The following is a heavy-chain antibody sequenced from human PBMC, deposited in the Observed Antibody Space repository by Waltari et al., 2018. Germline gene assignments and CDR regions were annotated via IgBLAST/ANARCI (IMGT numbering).Heavy chain of an antibody. D-gene: IGHD6-19*01. CDR1: GYTFTDYY. J-gene: IGHJ6*02. CDR2: VDPEDGET. V-gene: IGHV1-69-2*01. Sequence: EVQLVQSGAEVKKPGATVKISCKVSGYTFTDYYMPWVQTAPGKGLEWMGLVDPEDGETIYAEKFQGRVTITADTSTDTAYMELSSLRSEDTAVYYCAATTVAGKGLYYYYYGMDVWGQGTTVTVSS. CDR3: AATTVAGKGLYYYYYGMDV.